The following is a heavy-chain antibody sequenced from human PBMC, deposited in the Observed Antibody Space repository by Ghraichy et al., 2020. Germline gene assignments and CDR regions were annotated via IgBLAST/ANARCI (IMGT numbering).Heavy chain of an antibody. CDR2: IAGGGSST. Sequence: GGSLRLSCAASGFNFSDYYMTWIRQAPGKGLEWVSYIAGGGSSTYYADSVKGRFTVSRDNAKNTLSLQMTSLKAEDTAVYFCARASRTTLPLFDYWGRGTLVSVSS. V-gene: IGHV3-11*01. J-gene: IGHJ4*02. CDR3: ARASRTTLPLFDY. CDR1: GFNFSDYY. D-gene: IGHD4-11*01.